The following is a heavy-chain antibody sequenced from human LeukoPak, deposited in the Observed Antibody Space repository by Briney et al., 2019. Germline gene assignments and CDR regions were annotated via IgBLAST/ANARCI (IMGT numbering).Heavy chain of an antibody. CDR2: IRYDGSNK. CDR3: AKDRGRSGGSYPRYFDY. J-gene: IGHJ4*02. D-gene: IGHD1-26*01. Sequence: GGSLRLSCAASGFTFSSYGMHWVRQAPGKGLEWVAFIRYDGSNKYYADSVKGRFTISRDNSKNTLYLQMNSLRAEDTAVYYCAKDRGRSGGSYPRYFDYWGQGTLVTVSS. CDR1: GFTFSSYG. V-gene: IGHV3-30*02.